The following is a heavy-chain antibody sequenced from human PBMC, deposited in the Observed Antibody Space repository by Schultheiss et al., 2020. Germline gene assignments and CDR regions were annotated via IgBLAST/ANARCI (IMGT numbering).Heavy chain of an antibody. CDR3: STDRSWYDP. Sequence: GGSLRLSCAASGFTFSSYAMHWVRQAPGKGLEWVGRIKSKTAGGTADYAAPVKGRFTISRDDSKNTIYLQMDSLRTEDTAVYYCSTDRSWYDPWGQGTLVTVSS. V-gene: IGHV3-15*01. CDR1: GFTFSSYA. CDR2: IKSKTAGGTA. J-gene: IGHJ5*02.